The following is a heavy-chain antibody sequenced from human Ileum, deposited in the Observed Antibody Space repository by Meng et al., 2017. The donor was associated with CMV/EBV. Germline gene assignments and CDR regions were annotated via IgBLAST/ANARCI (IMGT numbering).Heavy chain of an antibody. D-gene: IGHD3-3*01. CDR2: IWGYNGEK. CDR3: ARDKSDSEREGFSY. CDR1: AYVFGGYG. J-gene: IGHJ4*02. Sequence: WYTSAYVFGGYGRTLDRLGSGIGLQWKGWIWGYNGEKNDGQKIKARVTMSAETSTNTAYMQLTLMSSADTAVYYCARDKSDSEREGFSYWGQGTLVTVSS. V-gene: IGHV1-18*01.